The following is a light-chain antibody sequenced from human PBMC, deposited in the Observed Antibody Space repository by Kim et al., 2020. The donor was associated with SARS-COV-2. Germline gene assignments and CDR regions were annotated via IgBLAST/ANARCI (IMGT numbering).Light chain of an antibody. J-gene: IGLJ3*02. CDR2: STN. CDR3: LLYMGGGISV. V-gene: IGLV8-61*01. Sequence: QAVVTQEPSFSVSPGGTVTLTCGLSSDSVSTSFYPSWYQQTPGQAPRTLIHSTNTRSSGVPDRFSGSILGNKAALTITGARADDESVYYCLLYMGGGISVFGGGIQLTVL. CDR1: SDSVSTSFY.